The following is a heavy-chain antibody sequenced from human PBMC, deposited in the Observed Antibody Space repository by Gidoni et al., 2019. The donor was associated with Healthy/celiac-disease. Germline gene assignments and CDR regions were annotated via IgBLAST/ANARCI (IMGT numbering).Heavy chain of an antibody. V-gene: IGHV3-33*01. J-gene: IGHJ4*02. D-gene: IGHD6-13*01. CDR3: ARGKRTGYSSSGGGDY. CDR2: IWYDGSNK. Sequence: QVQLVESGGGVVQPGRSLRLACAASGFTFSRYGMQWVRQAPGKGLVWVAVIWYDGSNKYYADSVKGRLTISRDNSKNTLYLQMNSLRAEDTAVYYCARGKRTGYSSSGGGDYWGQGTLVTVSS. CDR1: GFTFSRYG.